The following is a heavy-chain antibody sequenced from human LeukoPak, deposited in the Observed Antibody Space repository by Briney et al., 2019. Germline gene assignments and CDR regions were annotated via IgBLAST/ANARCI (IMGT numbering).Heavy chain of an antibody. CDR1: GGSISSYY. CDR2: IYYSGST. D-gene: IGHD5-18*01. Sequence: PSETLSLTCTVSGGSISSYYWSWIRQPPGKGLEWIGYIYYSGSTNYNPSLKSRVTISVDTSKNQFSLKLSSVTAADTAVYYCARHRTLGYSYGPDFDYWGQGTLVTVSS. V-gene: IGHV4-59*08. J-gene: IGHJ4*02. CDR3: ARHRTLGYSYGPDFDY.